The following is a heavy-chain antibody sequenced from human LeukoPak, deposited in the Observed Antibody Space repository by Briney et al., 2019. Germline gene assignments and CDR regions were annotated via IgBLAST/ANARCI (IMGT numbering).Heavy chain of an antibody. D-gene: IGHD3-3*01. Sequence: GGSLRLSCAASGFIFSEYWMYWVRQAPGKGLAWVARINSDGSTTNYADSAKGRFTISRHNAKNTLYLQMDRLRAEDTGVYYCTRGSPYFDFWSGFYAYSGQGTLVTVSS. CDR2: INSDGSTT. J-gene: IGHJ4*02. CDR3: TRGSPYFDFWSGFYAY. V-gene: IGHV3-74*01. CDR1: GFIFSEYW.